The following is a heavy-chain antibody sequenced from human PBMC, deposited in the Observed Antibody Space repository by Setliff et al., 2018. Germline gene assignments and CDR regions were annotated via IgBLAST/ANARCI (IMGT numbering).Heavy chain of an antibody. CDR1: GGSISDNGYF. CDR2: IYFGGNT. D-gene: IGHD1-1*01. Sequence: KASETLSLTCTVPGGSISDNGYFWGWVRQPPGKGLEWIGNIYFGGNTYFNPSFKSRVTMSIDTSNSQFSLKLSSVTAADTAIYYCARTGTYRYFDYWGQGALVTVSS. V-gene: IGHV4-39*07. J-gene: IGHJ4*02. CDR3: ARTGTYRYFDY.